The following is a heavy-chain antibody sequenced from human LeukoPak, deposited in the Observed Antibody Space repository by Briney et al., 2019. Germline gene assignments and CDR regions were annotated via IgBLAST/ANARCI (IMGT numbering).Heavy chain of an antibody. D-gene: IGHD3-10*01. Sequence: GGSLRLSCAASWSTFKNQANHWVRQAPGKGLEWVTVISHDGTNDYYRDSVKGRFTISRDNSKNSVVLQIDNLSAADTAVYFCVGSPTYYYMDVWGKGTTVTVSS. CDR1: WSTFKNQA. CDR2: ISHDGTND. V-gene: IGHV3-30*04. J-gene: IGHJ6*03. CDR3: VGSPTYYYMDV.